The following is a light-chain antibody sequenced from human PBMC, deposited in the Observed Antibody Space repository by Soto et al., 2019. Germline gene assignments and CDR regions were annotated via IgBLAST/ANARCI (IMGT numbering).Light chain of an antibody. CDR3: QQYYSHPIT. J-gene: IGKJ5*01. CDR2: GAS. Sequence: EIVLTQSPCTLSLSPGERATLSCRASQSVSNNYLAWYQQKPGQAPRLLIYGASNRATGIPDRFSGSGSGTHFTLTISCLQPEDFATYYCQQYYSHPITFGQGTRLEIK. V-gene: IGKV3-20*01. CDR1: QSVSNNY.